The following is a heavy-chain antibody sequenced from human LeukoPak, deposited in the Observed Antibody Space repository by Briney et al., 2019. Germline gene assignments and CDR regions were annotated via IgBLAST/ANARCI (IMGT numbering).Heavy chain of an antibody. Sequence: SETLSLTCTVSGGSITSSSYYWGWIRQPPGKGLEWIGSINYSGTTYYNPSLKSRVTISVDTSKNQFSLKLSSVTAADTAVYYCASPSPGFDHWGQGTLVTVSS. V-gene: IGHV4-39*07. CDR2: INYSGTT. J-gene: IGHJ5*02. CDR3: ASPSPGFDH. CDR1: GGSITSSSYY.